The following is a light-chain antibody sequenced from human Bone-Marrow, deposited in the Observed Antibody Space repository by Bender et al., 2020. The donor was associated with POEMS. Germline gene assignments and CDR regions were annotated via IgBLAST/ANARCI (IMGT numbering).Light chain of an antibody. CDR1: SSNIGRGYD. J-gene: IGLJ3*02. V-gene: IGLV1-40*01. CDR3: QSFDSTLSGSVV. Sequence: QSVLTQPPSVSGAPGQRVTISCTGSSSNIGRGYDVHWYQQLPGRAPKLLIYDDNRRPSGVPDRFSGSKSGTSASLAITGLQAEDEADYYCQSFDSTLSGSVVFGGGTKVSVL. CDR2: DDN.